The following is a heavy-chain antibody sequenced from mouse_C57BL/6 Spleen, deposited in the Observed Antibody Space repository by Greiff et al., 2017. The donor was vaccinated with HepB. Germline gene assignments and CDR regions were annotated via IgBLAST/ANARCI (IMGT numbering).Heavy chain of an antibody. CDR2: IDPSDSYT. V-gene: IGHV1-69*01. D-gene: IGHD1-1*01. CDR3: ARSYYYGSSYYFDY. CDR1: GYTFTSYW. Sequence: VKLQQPGAELVMPGASVKLSCKASGYTFTSYWMHWVKQRPGQGLEWIGEIDPSDSYTNYNQKFKGKSTLTVDKSSSTAYMQLSSLTSEDSAVYYCARSYYYGSSYYFDYWGQGTTLTVSS. J-gene: IGHJ2*01.